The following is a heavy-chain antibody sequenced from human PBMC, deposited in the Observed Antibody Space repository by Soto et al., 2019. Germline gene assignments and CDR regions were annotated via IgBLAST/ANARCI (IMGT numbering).Heavy chain of an antibody. V-gene: IGHV1-8*01. CDR2: MNPNSGNT. Sequence: ASVKVSCKASGYTFTSYDINWVRQATGQGLEWMGWMNPNSGNTGYAQKFQGRVTMTRNTSISTGYMELSSLRSEDTAVYYCARSRRITIFGGVPVGYYGIDVWGQGTTVTAP. CDR1: GYTFTSYD. CDR3: ARSRRITIFGGVPVGYYGIDV. D-gene: IGHD3-3*01. J-gene: IGHJ6*02.